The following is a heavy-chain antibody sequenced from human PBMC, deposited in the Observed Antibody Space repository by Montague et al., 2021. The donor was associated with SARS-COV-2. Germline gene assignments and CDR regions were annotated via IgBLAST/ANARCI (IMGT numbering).Heavy chain of an antibody. CDR3: ARGAPGY. J-gene: IGHJ4*02. D-gene: IGHD1-1*01. CDR1: GXSFSDYH. Sequence: SETLSLTCAVYGXSFSDYHWTWICQSPGEGLEWIGQINHCGSTKYNPSLQSRVTISIDTSKQQSSLKLTSVTAADTAVYYCARGAPGYWGQGTLVTVSS. CDR2: INHCGST. V-gene: IGHV4-34*01.